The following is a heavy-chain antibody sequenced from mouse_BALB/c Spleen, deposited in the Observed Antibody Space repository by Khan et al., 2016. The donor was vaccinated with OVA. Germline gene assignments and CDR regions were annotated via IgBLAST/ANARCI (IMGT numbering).Heavy chain of an antibody. Sequence: EVELVESGGGLVKPGGSLKLSCAASGFTFSSYAMSWVRQTPEKRLEWVASISSGGSTYYPDSVKGRFTISSDNARNILYLQMSSLRSEDTAMYYCAIPLYYYGSSYVDYWGQGTTLTVSS. CDR2: ISSGGST. J-gene: IGHJ2*01. D-gene: IGHD1-1*01. CDR3: AIPLYYYGSSYVDY. CDR1: GFTFSSYA. V-gene: IGHV5-6-5*01.